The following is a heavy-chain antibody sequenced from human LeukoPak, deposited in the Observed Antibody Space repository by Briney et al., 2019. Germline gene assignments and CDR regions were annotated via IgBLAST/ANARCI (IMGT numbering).Heavy chain of an antibody. CDR2: IYSGGST. Sequence: PGGSLRLSCAASGFTVSSNYMSWVRQAPGKGLEWVSVIYSGGSTYYADSVKGRFTISRDNSKNTLYLQMNSLRAEDTAVYYCARLRGSTYDYYYGMDVWGQGTTVTVSS. CDR3: ARLRGSTYDYYYGMDV. V-gene: IGHV3-66*01. CDR1: GFTVSSNY. J-gene: IGHJ6*02.